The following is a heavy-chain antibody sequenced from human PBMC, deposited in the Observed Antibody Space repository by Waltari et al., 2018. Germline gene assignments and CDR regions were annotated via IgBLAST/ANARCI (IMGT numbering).Heavy chain of an antibody. Sequence: EVQLVESGGGLVQPGRSLRLSCAASGFTFDDYAMHWVRQAPGKGLGWVSGISWNSGSIGYADSVKGRFTISRDNAKNSLYLQMNSLRAEDTALYYCAKDIKYQLSDAFDIWGQGTMVTVSS. CDR1: GFTFDDYA. CDR3: AKDIKYQLSDAFDI. J-gene: IGHJ3*02. D-gene: IGHD2-2*01. CDR2: ISWNSGSI. V-gene: IGHV3-9*01.